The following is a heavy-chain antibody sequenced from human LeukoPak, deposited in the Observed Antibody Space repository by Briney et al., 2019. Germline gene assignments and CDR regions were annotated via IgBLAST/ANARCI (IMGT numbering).Heavy chain of an antibody. CDR1: GFTFSSYA. CDR2: ISSSGSTI. D-gene: IGHD3-10*01. CDR3: ARHSGSGSYSPPD. V-gene: IGHV3-48*04. J-gene: IGHJ4*02. Sequence: GGSLRLSCAASGFTFSSYAMSWVRQAPGRGLEWVSYISSSGSTIYYADSVKGRFTISRDNANNSLYLQMNSLRVEDTAVYYCARHSGSGSYSPPDWGQGTLVTVSS.